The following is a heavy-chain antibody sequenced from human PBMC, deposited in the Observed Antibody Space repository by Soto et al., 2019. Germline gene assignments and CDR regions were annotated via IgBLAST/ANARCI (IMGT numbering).Heavy chain of an antibody. J-gene: IGHJ6*02. Sequence: QVQLVQSGAEVKNPGASVKVSCKASGYTFTRYGIGWALQAHGPGLEWMGWINTYNGNTNYAQNVQGRVTLTTDTSTSTAYMEMRSLRSNDTAIYYCAMVDVYVTPSPQDVWGQGTTVIVSS. CDR1: GYTFTRYG. CDR3: AMVDVYVTPSPQDV. V-gene: IGHV1-18*01. CDR2: INTYNGNT. D-gene: IGHD3-16*01.